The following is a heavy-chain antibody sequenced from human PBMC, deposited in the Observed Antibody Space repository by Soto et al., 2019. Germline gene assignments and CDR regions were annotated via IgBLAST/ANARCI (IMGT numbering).Heavy chain of an antibody. CDR1: GYTFISYG. CDR2: IYPYNGHT. J-gene: IGHJ5*02. Sequence: QVQLVQSGAEVKKPGASVMVSCKASGYTFISYGLSWVRQAPGQGLEWMGWIYPYNGHTNYAQKLQGRVTLTTDTATSTAYMERRSLRSDDTAMYYWARGSDGDWFDPGGQGTLVTVSS. V-gene: IGHV1-18*01. CDR3: ARGSDGDWFDP. D-gene: IGHD3-16*01.